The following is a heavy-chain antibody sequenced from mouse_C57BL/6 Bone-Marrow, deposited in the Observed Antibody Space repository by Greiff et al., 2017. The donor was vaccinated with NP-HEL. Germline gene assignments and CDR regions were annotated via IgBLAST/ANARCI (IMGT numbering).Heavy chain of an antibody. CDR3: VGYYDYDGTWFAY. CDR2: INPSTGGT. J-gene: IGHJ3*01. CDR1: GYSFTGYY. Sequence: VQLQQSGPELVKPGASVKISCKASGYSFTGYYMNWVKQSPEKSLEWIGEINPSTGGTTYNQKFKAKATLTVDKSSSTAYMQLKSLTSEDSAVYYCVGYYDYDGTWFAYWGQGTLVTVSA. D-gene: IGHD2-4*01. V-gene: IGHV1-42*01.